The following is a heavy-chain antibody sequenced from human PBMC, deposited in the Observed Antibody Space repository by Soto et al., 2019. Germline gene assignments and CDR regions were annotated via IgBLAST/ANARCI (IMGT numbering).Heavy chain of an antibody. D-gene: IGHD3-10*01. CDR1: GFTVSSND. J-gene: IGHJ4*02. Sequence: EVQLVESGGDLIQPGGSLRLSCAASGFTVSSNDMSWVRQAPGKGLEWVSLIYSSGSTKYADSVKGRFTISRDNSKNTVHPQMNTLRTEDTAVYYCARRPLIINAAYWGQGTLFTVSS. CDR3: ARRPLIINAAY. CDR2: IYSSGST. V-gene: IGHV3-53*01.